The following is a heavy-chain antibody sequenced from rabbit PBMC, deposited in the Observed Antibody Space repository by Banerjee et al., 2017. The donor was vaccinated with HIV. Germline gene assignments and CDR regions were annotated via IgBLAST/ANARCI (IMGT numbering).Heavy chain of an antibody. D-gene: IGHD4-1*01. Sequence: QEQLVESGGDLVKPGASLTLTCTASGFSFSSGYYMCWVRQAPGKGLEWIACIDTGSRGYTWYASWAKGRFTISKTSSTTVTLQMTSLTAADTATYFCTRSQVAGAWDLWGQGTLVTVS. J-gene: IGHJ4*01. V-gene: IGHV1S45*01. CDR1: GFSFSSGYY. CDR2: IDTGSRGYT. CDR3: TRSQVAGAWDL.